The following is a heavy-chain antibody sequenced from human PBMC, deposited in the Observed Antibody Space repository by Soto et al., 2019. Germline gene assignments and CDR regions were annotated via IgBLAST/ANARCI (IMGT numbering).Heavy chain of an antibody. V-gene: IGHV1-18*01. CDR2: ISGYSGNT. CDR3: ARVAGVKDYVVVDAFES. CDR1: GYNFNTYG. Sequence: QVQVVQSGPKVRKPGASVKVSCKAPGYNFNTYGINWVRRAPGQGLEWKGWISGYSGNTNYAQKCQGRAAMTTDTSTSTHYMELTSVGSDDTAVYYCARVAGVKDYVVVDAFESWGQGPLVTVSS. D-gene: IGHD3-16*01. J-gene: IGHJ4*02.